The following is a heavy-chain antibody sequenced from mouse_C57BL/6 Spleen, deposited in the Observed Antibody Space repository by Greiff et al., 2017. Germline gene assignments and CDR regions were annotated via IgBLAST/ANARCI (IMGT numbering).Heavy chain of an antibody. CDR1: GYTFTSYT. D-gene: IGHD3-3*01. CDR2: INPSSGYT. CDR3: ARGGWDYFDY. V-gene: IGHV1-4*01. Sequence: VHLVESGAELARPGASVKMSCKASGYTFTSYTMHWVKQRPGQGLEWIGYINPSSGYTKYNQKFKDKATVTADKSSSTAYMQLSSLTSEDSAVYYCARGGWDYFDYWGQGTTLTVSS. J-gene: IGHJ2*01.